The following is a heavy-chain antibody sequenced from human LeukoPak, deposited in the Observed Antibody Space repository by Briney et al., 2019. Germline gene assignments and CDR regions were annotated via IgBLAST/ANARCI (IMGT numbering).Heavy chain of an antibody. D-gene: IGHD3-9*01. Sequence: GGSLRLSCAASGFTFSSYWMSWVRQAPGKGLEWVANIKQDGSEKYYVDSVKGRFTISRDNAKKSLYLQMDSLRAEDTAVYYCATHGYSELRYFDWSTNEWGQGTLVTVSS. CDR2: IKQDGSEK. CDR3: ATHGYSELRYFDWSTNE. CDR1: GFTFSSYW. V-gene: IGHV3-7*01. J-gene: IGHJ4*02.